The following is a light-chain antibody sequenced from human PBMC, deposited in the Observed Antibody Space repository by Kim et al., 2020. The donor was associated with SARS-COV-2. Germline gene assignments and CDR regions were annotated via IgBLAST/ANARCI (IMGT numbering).Light chain of an antibody. CDR3: QSFDSSLSGSKGV. Sequence: VNNSCTVSSSNVGPGYDVHWYQQLPGTAPKLLLYGNSNRPSGVPDRFSGSKSGTSASLAITGLQAEDEADYYCQSFDSSLSGSKGVFGGGTQLTVL. CDR1: SSNVGPGYD. V-gene: IGLV1-40*01. CDR2: GNS. J-gene: IGLJ2*01.